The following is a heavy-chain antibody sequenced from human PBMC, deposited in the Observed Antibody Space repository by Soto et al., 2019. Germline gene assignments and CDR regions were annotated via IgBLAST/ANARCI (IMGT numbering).Heavy chain of an antibody. CDR1: GDSVSDNSAA. J-gene: IGHJ4*02. Sequence: PSQTLSLTCAISGDSVSDNSAAWNWIRQSPSRGLEWLGRTYYRSKWYNDYAVSVKSRITVTPDTSKNQFSLHLNSVTPEDTAVYYCAREFPYHVRSDSYLDYCGQGALVTVSS. D-gene: IGHD6-19*01. CDR3: AREFPYHVRSDSYLDY. CDR2: TYYRSKWYN. V-gene: IGHV6-1*01.